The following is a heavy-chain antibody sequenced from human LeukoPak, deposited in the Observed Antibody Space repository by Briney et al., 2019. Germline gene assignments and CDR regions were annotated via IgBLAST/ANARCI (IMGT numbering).Heavy chain of an antibody. D-gene: IGHD5-18*01. CDR2: IYYSGST. CDR3: AKDAGYSYGQGFDP. J-gene: IGHJ5*02. CDR1: GGSISSSSYY. V-gene: IGHV4-39*02. Sequence: PSETLSLTCTVSGGSISSSSYYWGWIRQPPGKGLEWIGSIYYSGSTYYNPSLKSRVTISVDTSKNQFSLKLSSVTAADTAVYYCAKDAGYSYGQGFDPWGQGTLITVSS.